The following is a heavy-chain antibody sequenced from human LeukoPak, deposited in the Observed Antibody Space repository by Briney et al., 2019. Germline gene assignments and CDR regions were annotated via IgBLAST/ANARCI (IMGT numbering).Heavy chain of an antibody. J-gene: IGHJ4*02. CDR3: AKADGRYCSGGSCPQDY. CDR2: ISGSGGST. D-gene: IGHD2-15*01. V-gene: IGHV3-23*01. CDR1: GFTFSSYA. Sequence: GGSLRLSCAASGFTFSSYAMSWVRQAPGKGLEWVSAISGSGGSTYYADSVKGRFTISRDNSKNTLYLQMNSLRAEDTAVYYCAKADGRYCSGGSCPQDYRGQGTLVTVSS.